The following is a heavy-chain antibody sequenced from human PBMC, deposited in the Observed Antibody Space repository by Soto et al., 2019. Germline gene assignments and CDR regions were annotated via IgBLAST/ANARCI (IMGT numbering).Heavy chain of an antibody. Sequence: QVQQQESGPGLVKPSETLSLTCTVSDASIRGYYWSWIRQPPGKGLEWIGYIYYSGSTYYNPSLKRRATISIDTSKKQFSLKLSSVTAADTAVYYCARGAVEMTTRYAAWGQGTLVTVST. D-gene: IGHD4-17*01. CDR2: IYYSGST. J-gene: IGHJ5*02. V-gene: IGHV4-59*08. CDR3: ARGAVEMTTRYAA. CDR1: DASIRGYY.